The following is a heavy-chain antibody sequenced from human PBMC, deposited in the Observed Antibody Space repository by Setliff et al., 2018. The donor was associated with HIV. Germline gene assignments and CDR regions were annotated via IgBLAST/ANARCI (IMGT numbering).Heavy chain of an antibody. CDR2: INHSGRT. V-gene: IGHV4-34*01. CDR1: GGSFGDNY. CDR3: ARHPTHINWGSFVARNYYYYYYMDV. J-gene: IGHJ6*03. D-gene: IGHD7-27*01. Sequence: SETLSLTCAVYGGSFGDNYWSWIRQSPGKGLEWIGEINHSGRTKYSPSLRSRVSISVDTSKNQFSLKLSSVTAADTAVYYCARHPTHINWGSFVARNYYYYYYMDVWGKGTTVTVSS.